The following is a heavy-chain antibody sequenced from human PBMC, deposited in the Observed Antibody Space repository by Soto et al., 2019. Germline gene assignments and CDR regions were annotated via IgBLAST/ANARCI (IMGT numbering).Heavy chain of an antibody. CDR2: IYPGDSDT. V-gene: IGHV5-51*01. D-gene: IGHD6-19*01. J-gene: IGHJ4*02. CDR1: GYVFANYW. CDR3: ARAQRHGWFQHFDY. Sequence: PGESLKISCKGSGYVFANYWIGWVRQMPGKGLEWMGIIYPGDSDTRYSPSFQGRVTISADKSNSTAYLQWSSLEAADTAIYYCARAQRHGWFQHFDYWGQGTLVTVYS.